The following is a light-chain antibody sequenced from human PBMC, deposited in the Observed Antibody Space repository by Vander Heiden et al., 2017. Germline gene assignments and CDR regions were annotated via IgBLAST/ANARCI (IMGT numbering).Light chain of an antibody. CDR2: DAS. CDR3: QQYDTYAT. V-gene: IGKV1-5*01. CDR1: QRIARR. J-gene: IGKJ1*01. Sequence: DIQMTQSPSTLSASVGDRVTITCRASQRIARRLAWYQQKPGEAPNLLIYDASSLESGVPARFSGSGSGTEFTLTISSLQPDDFATYYCQQYDTYATFGQGTKVEI.